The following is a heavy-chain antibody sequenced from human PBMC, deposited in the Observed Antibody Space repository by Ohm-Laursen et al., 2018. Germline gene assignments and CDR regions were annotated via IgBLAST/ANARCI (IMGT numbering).Heavy chain of an antibody. J-gene: IGHJ4*02. D-gene: IGHD4-17*01. CDR2: INPNTGAT. V-gene: IGHV1-2*02. CDR3: APATATFDF. Sequence: SVKVSCKASGYSFTEYSMHWVRQAPGQGLEWMGWINPNTGATDYVQKFQGRVSLTRDTSISTAYMELSSLRSDDTAVYYCAPATATFDFWGQGTLVTVSS. CDR1: GYSFTEYS.